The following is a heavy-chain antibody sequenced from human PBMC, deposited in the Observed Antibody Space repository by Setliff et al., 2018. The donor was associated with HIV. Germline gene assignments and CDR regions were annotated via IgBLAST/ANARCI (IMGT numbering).Heavy chain of an antibody. D-gene: IGHD3-3*01. CDR1: GYSIRSGYY. J-gene: IGHJ2*01. Sequence: KTSEILSLTCAVSGYSIRSGYYWGWIRQLPGKGLEWIGSIYHSGSTYYNPSLKSRVTISVDTSKNQFSLKLSSVTAADTAVYYCARRHGFWSGSNSNWYFDLWGRGTLVTVSS. V-gene: IGHV4-38-2*01. CDR3: ARRHGFWSGSNSNWYFDL. CDR2: IYHSGST.